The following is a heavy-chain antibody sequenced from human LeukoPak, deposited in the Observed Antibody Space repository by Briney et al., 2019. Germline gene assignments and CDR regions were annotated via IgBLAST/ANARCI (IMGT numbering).Heavy chain of an antibody. D-gene: IGHD1-26*01. J-gene: IGHJ4*02. V-gene: IGHV3-23*01. CDR2: ISGSGGST. CDR3: ARAGDSGNLD. Sequence: GGSLRLSCAASGFTFSSYAMSWVRQAPGKGLEWVSLISGSGGSTYYADSVKGRFTISRDNAKNTLYLQMNSLRAEDTAVYYCARAGDSGNLDWGQGTLVTVSS. CDR1: GFTFSSYA.